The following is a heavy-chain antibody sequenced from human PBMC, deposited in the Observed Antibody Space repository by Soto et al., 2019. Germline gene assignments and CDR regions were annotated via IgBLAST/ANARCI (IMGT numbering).Heavy chain of an antibody. CDR1: GFTFSSYG. CDR2: IWYDGSNK. J-gene: IGHJ6*02. Sequence: PVGSLRLSCAASGFTFSSYGMHWVRQAPGKGLEWVAVIWYDGSNKYYADSVKGRFTISRDNSKNTLYLQMNSLRAEDTAVYYCARDSLPYYYDSSGYLSIYGMDVWGQGTTVTVSS. D-gene: IGHD3-22*01. CDR3: ARDSLPYYYDSSGYLSIYGMDV. V-gene: IGHV3-33*01.